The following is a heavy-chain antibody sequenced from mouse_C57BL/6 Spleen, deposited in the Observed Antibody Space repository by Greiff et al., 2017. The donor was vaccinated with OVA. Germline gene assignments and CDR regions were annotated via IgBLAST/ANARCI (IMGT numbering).Heavy chain of an antibody. D-gene: IGHD3-2*02. CDR3: ARGWGAQATFAY. V-gene: IGHV1-55*01. CDR1: GYTFTSYW. J-gene: IGHJ3*01. CDR2: IYPGSGST. Sequence: VQLQQPGAELVKPGASVKMSCKASGYTFTSYWITWVKQRPGQGLEWIGDIYPGSGSTNYNEKFKSKATLTVDTSSSTAYMQLSSLTSEDSAVYYCARGWGAQATFAYWGQGTPVTVSA.